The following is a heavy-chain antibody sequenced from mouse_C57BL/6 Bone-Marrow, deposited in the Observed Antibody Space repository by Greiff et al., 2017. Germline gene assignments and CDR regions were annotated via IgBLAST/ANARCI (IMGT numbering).Heavy chain of an antibody. J-gene: IGHJ1*03. V-gene: IGHV2-4*01. D-gene: IGHD1-1*01. CDR2: IWSGGST. CDR3: AKNYYGSSHLWYFDV. Sequence: VKLQESGPGLVQPSQSLSITCTVSGFSLTSYGVHWVRQPPGKGLEWLGVIWSGGSTDYNAAFISRLSISKDNSKSQVFFKMNSLQADDTAIYYCAKNYYGSSHLWYFDVWGTGTTVTVSS. CDR1: GFSLTSYG.